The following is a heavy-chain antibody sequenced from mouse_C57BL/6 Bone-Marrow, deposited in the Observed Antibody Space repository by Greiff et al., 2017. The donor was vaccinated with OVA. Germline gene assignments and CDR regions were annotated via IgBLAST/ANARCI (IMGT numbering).Heavy chain of an antibody. CDR3: ARGDFDV. J-gene: IGHJ1*03. Sequence: QVQLQQSGAELARPGASVKLSCKASGYTFTNYWIGWAKQRPGHGLEWIGDIYPGGGYTNYNEKFKGKATLTADKSSSTAYMQFSSLTSEDSAIYYCARGDFDVWGTGTTVTVSS. CDR2: IYPGGGYT. V-gene: IGHV1-63*01. CDR1: GYTFTNYW.